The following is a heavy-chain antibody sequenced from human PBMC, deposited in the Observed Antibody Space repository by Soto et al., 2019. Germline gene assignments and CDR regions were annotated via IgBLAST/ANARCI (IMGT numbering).Heavy chain of an antibody. V-gene: IGHV3-74*01. Sequence: EVQLVESGGGLVQPGGSLRLSCAVSGFTFSSYWMHWVRQAPGKGLVWVSRINTDGSTTTYADSVKGRFTISRDNAKNTLYLQMNSLRAEDTAVYYCARGGSSSWYRGHDYWGQGTLVTVSS. D-gene: IGHD6-13*01. CDR2: INTDGSTT. J-gene: IGHJ4*02. CDR3: ARGGSSSWYRGHDY. CDR1: GFTFSSYW.